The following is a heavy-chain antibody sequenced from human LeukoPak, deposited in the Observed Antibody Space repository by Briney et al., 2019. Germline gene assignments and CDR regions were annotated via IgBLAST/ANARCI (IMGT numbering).Heavy chain of an antibody. CDR2: ISGSGGST. CDR1: GVTFSSYA. J-gene: IGHJ6*02. V-gene: IGHV3-23*01. Sequence: GGSLRLSCEASGVTFSSYAMSWVRQAPGKGLEWVSAISGSGGSTYYADSVKGRFTISRDNSKNTLYLQMNSLRAEDTAVYYCAKGHFWSGYYYYYGMDVWGQGTTVTVSS. CDR3: AKGHFWSGYYYYYGMDV. D-gene: IGHD3-3*02.